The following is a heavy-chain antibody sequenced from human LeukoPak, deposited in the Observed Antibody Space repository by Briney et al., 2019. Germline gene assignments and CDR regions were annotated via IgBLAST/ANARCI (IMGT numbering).Heavy chain of an antibody. CDR1: GGTFSSYA. CDR3: AGVTPLAAAGTGYFDY. V-gene: IGHV1-69*04. Sequence: SVKVSCKASGGTFSSYAISWVRQAPGQGLEWMGRIIPILGIANYAQKFQGRVTITADKSTSTAYMELSSLRSEDTAVYYCAGVTPLAAAGTGYFDYWGQGTLVTVSS. D-gene: IGHD6-13*01. J-gene: IGHJ4*02. CDR2: IIPILGIA.